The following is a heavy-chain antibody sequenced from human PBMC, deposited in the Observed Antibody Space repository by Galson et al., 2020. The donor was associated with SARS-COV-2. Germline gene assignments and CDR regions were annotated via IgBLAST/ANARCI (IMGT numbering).Heavy chain of an antibody. Sequence: GESLKISCAASGFTFSSYNMNWVRQAPGKGLEWVSSISSSSSYIYYADSVKGRFTISRDNAKNSLYLQMNSLRAEDTAVYYCARDSYYASSGEQKEEDWFDPWGQGTLVTVSS. V-gene: IGHV3-21*01. CDR1: GFTFSSYN. CDR3: ARDSYYASSGEQKEEDWFDP. J-gene: IGHJ5*02. D-gene: IGHD3-22*01. CDR2: ISSSSSYI.